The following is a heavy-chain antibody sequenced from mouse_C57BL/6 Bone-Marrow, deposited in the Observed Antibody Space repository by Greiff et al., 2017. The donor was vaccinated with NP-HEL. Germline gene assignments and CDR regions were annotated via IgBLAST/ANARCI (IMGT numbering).Heavy chain of an antibody. J-gene: IGHJ1*03. CDR2: ISYDGSN. V-gene: IGHV3-6*01. CDR1: GYSITSGYY. CDR3: ARGGGRGGYFDV. D-gene: IGHD3-3*01. Sequence: EVQLQQSGPGLVKPSQSLSLTCSVTGYSITSGYYWNWIRQFPGNKLEWMGYISYDGSNNYNPSLKNRISITLDTSKNQFFLKLNSVTTEDTATYYCARGGGRGGYFDVWGTGTTVTVSS.